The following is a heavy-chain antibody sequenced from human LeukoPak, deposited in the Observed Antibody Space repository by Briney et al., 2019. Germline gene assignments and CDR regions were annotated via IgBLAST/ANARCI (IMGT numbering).Heavy chain of an antibody. V-gene: IGHV3-30*02. CDR3: AKESAGRYVDAFDI. J-gene: IGHJ3*02. CDR1: GFSFSSYG. CDR2: IRSDGSNK. Sequence: GGSLRLSCAGSGFSFSSYGMHWVRQAPGKGLEWMAFIRSDGSNKYYADSVKGRFTISRDNSKNTLYLQMNSLRAEDTAVYYCAKESAGRYVDAFDIWGQGTMVTVSS. D-gene: IGHD1-1*01.